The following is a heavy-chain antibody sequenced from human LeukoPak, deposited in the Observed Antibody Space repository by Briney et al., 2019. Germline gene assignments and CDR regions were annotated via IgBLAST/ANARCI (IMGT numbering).Heavy chain of an antibody. J-gene: IGHJ5*02. CDR1: GFTFGDYG. V-gene: IGHV3-20*04. CDR3: ARVVVVAAIPSFDP. CDR2: INWNGGST. Sequence: PGGSLRLSCAASGFTFGDYGMSWVRQAPGKGLEWVSGINWNGGSTGYADSVKGRFTISRDNAKNSLYLQMNSLRAEDTALYYCARVVVVAAIPSFDPWGQGTLVTVSS. D-gene: IGHD2-15*01.